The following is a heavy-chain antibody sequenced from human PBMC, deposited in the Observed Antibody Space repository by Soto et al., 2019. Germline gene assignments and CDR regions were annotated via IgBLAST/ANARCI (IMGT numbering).Heavy chain of an antibody. J-gene: IGHJ4*02. CDR3: ARGWGRIFDY. Sequence: QVQLQQWGAGLLKPSETLSLTCAVYGGSFSGYYWSWIRQPPGKGLEWIGEINHSGSTNYNPSLKSRVTISADTSKNQFSVKLSSVTAADTVVYYCARGWGRIFDYWGQGTLVIVSS. V-gene: IGHV4-34*01. CDR2: INHSGST. CDR1: GGSFSGYY. D-gene: IGHD7-27*01.